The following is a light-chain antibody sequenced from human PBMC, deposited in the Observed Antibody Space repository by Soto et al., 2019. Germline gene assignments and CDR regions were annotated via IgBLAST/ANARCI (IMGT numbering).Light chain of an antibody. CDR2: EGS. V-gene: IGLV2-23*03. J-gene: IGLJ2*01. CDR3: CSYAGSSTFVV. CDR1: SSDVGSYNL. Sequence: QSALTQPASVSGSPGQSITISCTGTSSDVGSYNLVSWYQQHPGKAPKLMIYEGSKRPSGVSNRFSGYKSGNTASLTISGLQAEDEADYYCCSYAGSSTFVVFGGGTKGTVL.